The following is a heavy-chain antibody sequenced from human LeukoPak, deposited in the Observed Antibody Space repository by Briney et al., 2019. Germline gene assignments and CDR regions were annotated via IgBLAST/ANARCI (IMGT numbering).Heavy chain of an antibody. D-gene: IGHD6-19*01. CDR3: ARDLAGMDSSGWYGFDY. CDR2: IYSGGST. V-gene: IGHV3-53*01. J-gene: IGHJ4*02. CDR1: GFTVSSNY. Sequence: GGSLRLSCAASGFTVSSNYMSWVRQAPGKGLEWVSVIYSGGSTYYADSVKGRFTISRDNSKNTLYLQMNGLRAEDTAVYYCARDLAGMDSSGWYGFDYWGQGTLVTVSS.